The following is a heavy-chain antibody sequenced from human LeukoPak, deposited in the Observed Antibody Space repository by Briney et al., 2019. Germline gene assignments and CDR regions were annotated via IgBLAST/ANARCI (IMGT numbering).Heavy chain of an antibody. Sequence: GGSLRLSCAASAFTVSSHYMSWVRQAPGKGLEWVSVIYGGGGTTYYADSVKGRFTISRDNSENTLYLQMNRLRAEDTAIHYCARDAYDYVWGTYRYEAFDLWGQGTMVTVSS. CDR3: ARDAYDYVWGTYRYEAFDL. D-gene: IGHD3-16*02. CDR2: IYGGGGTT. CDR1: AFTVSSHY. V-gene: IGHV3-66*01. J-gene: IGHJ3*01.